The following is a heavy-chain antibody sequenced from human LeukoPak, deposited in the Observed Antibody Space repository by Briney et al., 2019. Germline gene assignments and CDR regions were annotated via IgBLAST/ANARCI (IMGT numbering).Heavy chain of an antibody. CDR2: IYTSGST. D-gene: IGHD3-22*01. CDR3: ARDMYYYDSSGYYYVHYFDY. Sequence: SETLSLTCTVSGGSISSYYWSWIRQPAGKGLEWIGRIYTSGSTNYNPSLKSRVTMSVDTSKNQFSLKLSSVTAADTAVYYCARDMYYYDSSGYYYVHYFDYWGQGTLVTVSS. CDR1: GGSISSYY. V-gene: IGHV4-4*07. J-gene: IGHJ4*02.